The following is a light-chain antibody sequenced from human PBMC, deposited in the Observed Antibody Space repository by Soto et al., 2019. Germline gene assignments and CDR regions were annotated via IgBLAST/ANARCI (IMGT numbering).Light chain of an antibody. J-gene: IGKJ1*01. Sequence: EIVLTQSPGTLSLSPGGRATLSCRASQSVSSSSLSWYQQKPGQAPRLLIYDTSSRATDIPDRFSGSGSGTDFTLTISRLEPEDFTVYYCQHYGKSMWTFGQATKVDIK. CDR3: QHYGKSMWT. CDR2: DTS. V-gene: IGKV3-20*01. CDR1: QSVSSSS.